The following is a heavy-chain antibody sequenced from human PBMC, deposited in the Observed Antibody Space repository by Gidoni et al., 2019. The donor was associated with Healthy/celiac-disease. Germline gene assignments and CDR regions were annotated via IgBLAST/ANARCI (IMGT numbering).Heavy chain of an antibody. CDR2: ISYDGSNK. D-gene: IGHD3-9*01. V-gene: IGHV3-30*03. J-gene: IGHJ4*02. CDR3: ARADILIGYPDY. CDR1: GFTLSSYG. Sequence: QVQLVESGGGVVQPGRSLRLSCAASGFTLSSYGMHWVRQAPGKGLEWVSVISYDGSNKYYADSVKGRFTISRDNSKNTLNLQMNSLRSEDTAVYYCARADILIGYPDYWGQGTLVTVSS.